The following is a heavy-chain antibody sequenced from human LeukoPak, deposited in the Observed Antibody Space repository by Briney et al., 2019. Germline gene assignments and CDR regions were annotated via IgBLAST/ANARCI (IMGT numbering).Heavy chain of an antibody. V-gene: IGHV3-21*01. Sequence: PGGSLRLSCAASGFTFSSYWMNWVRQAPGKGLEWVSSISSSSSYIYYADSVKGRFTISRDNAKNSLYLQMNSLRAEDTAVYYCARFGLVGATEAFDIWGQGTMVTVSS. J-gene: IGHJ3*02. D-gene: IGHD1-26*01. CDR3: ARFGLVGATEAFDI. CDR2: ISSSSSYI. CDR1: GFTFSSYW.